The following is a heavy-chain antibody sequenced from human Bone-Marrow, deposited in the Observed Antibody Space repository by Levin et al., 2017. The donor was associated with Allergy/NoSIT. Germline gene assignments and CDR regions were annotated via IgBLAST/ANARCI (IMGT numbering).Heavy chain of an antibody. CDR2: IYYTGTV. V-gene: IGHV4-59*01. J-gene: IGHJ6*02. CDR3: ATGDTVMVRYYYGLDV. Sequence: KASETLSLTCTVSGGSISSYYWSWIRQAPGKGLEWIGYIYYTGTVNYNPSLKSRVTLSVDTSKNQFSLKLSSVTAADTAVYYCATGDTVMVRYYYGLDVWGQGTTVTVSS. D-gene: IGHD5-18*01. CDR1: GGSISSYY.